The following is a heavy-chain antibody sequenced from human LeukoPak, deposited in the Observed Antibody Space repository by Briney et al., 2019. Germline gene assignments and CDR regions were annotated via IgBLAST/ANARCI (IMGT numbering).Heavy chain of an antibody. CDR2: ISGSGGST. D-gene: IGHD2-15*01. CDR3: AKSIVVVAAQDYYYGMDV. V-gene: IGHV3-23*01. J-gene: IGHJ6*02. Sequence: GGSLRLSCAASGFTFSSYAMSWVRQAPGKGLEWVSAISGSGGSTYYADSVKGRSTISRDNSKNTLYLQMNSLRAEDTAVYYCAKSIVVVAAQDYYYGMDVWGQGTTVTVSS. CDR1: GFTFSSYA.